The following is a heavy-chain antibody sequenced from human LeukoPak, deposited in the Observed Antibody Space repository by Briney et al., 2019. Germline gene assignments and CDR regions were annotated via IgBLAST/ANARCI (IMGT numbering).Heavy chain of an antibody. V-gene: IGHV1-69*13. CDR2: IIPIFGTA. J-gene: IGHJ5*02. CDR3: ARDYYDSSGYLNWFDP. CDR1: GGTFSSYA. Sequence: SVKVSCKASGGTFSSYAISWVRQAPGQGLEWMGGIIPIFGTANYAQKFQGRVTITADESTSTAYMELSSLRSEDTAVYYCARDYYDSSGYLNWFDPWGQGTLVTVSS. D-gene: IGHD3-22*01.